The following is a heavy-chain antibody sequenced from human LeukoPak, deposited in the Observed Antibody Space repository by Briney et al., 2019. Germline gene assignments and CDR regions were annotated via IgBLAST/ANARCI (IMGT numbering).Heavy chain of an antibody. CDR3: ARGVGQDAFDI. V-gene: IGHV3-53*01. CDR2: IYSGGST. D-gene: IGHD1-26*01. Sequence: GGSLRLSCAASGFTVRNNYMSWVRQAPGEGLEWVSVIYSGGSTYYADSVKGRFTFSRDNSKNTLYLQMTSLRVEDTAVYYCARGVGQDAFDIWGQGTMVTVSS. J-gene: IGHJ3*02. CDR1: GFTVRNNY.